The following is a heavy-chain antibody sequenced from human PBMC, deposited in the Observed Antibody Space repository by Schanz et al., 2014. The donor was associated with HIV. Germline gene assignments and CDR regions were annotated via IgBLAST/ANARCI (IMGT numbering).Heavy chain of an antibody. D-gene: IGHD2-21*02. V-gene: IGHV3-66*03. CDR3: ARAGVTDLFDH. J-gene: IGHJ4*02. Sequence: EVQLVESGGGLIQPGGSLRLSCAVSGFTVSSDYMTWVRQAPGKGLEWVSVIYSGGSTNYAESVKGRFTISRDNSKNTLYLQMYSLRGEDTAVYYCARAGVTDLFDHWGQGTLVTVSS. CDR1: GFTVSSDY. CDR2: IYSGGST.